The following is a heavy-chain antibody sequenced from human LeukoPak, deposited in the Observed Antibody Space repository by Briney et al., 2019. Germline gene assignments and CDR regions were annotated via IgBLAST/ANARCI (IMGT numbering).Heavy chain of an antibody. D-gene: IGHD6-13*01. CDR3: AKDRSDTTTWYVSDD. CDR1: GFTFNSYA. Sequence: GGSLRLSCAASGFTFNSYAMGWVRQAPGKGLEWVSAISGSGGNTNYADSVKGRFTISRDNSKNTLYLQMNSLRAEDTAVYYCAKDRSDTTTWYVSDDWGQGTLVTVSS. CDR2: ISGSGGNT. V-gene: IGHV3-23*01. J-gene: IGHJ4*02.